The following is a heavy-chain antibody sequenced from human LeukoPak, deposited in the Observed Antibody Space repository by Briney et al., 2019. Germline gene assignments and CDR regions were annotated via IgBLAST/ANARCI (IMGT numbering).Heavy chain of an antibody. J-gene: IGHJ4*02. CDR3: ARGSGSFSGGFDY. CDR1: GFTFSSYA. Sequence: QAGGSLRLSCTASGFTFSSYAMNWVRQAPGKGLEWVSGIGAGGTFTYYADSVKGRFTISRDNSKNTLYLQMNSLRAEDTAVYYCARGSGSFSGGFDYWGQGTLVTVSS. V-gene: IGHV3-23*01. D-gene: IGHD1-26*01. CDR2: IGAGGTFT.